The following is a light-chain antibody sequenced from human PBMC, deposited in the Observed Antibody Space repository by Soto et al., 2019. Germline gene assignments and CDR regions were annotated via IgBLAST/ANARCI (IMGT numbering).Light chain of an antibody. J-gene: IGLJ2*01. CDR3: AAWDDSLNAPGV. V-gene: IGLV1-44*01. CDR1: SSNIGSNT. CDR2: SNN. Sequence: QSVLTQPPSAYGTPGQRVTISCSGSSSNIGSNTVNWYQQLPGTAPKLLIYSNNQRPSRVPDRFSGSKSGTSASLAISGLQSEDEADYYCAAWDDSLNAPGVFGGGTKLTGL.